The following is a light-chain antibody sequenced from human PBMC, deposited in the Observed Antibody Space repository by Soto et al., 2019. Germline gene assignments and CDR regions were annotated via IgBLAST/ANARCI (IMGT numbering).Light chain of an antibody. CDR1: QSISNY. CDR3: QQSYNTLSWT. V-gene: IGKV1-39*01. CDR2: AAS. Sequence: DFQMTQSPSSLSASVGDRVTITFRASQSISNYLNWYQLKLGKAPKLLIYAASYLQSGVPSRFRGSGSGTDFTLTISSLQPEDFATYYCQQSYNTLSWTFGQGTKVDIK. J-gene: IGKJ1*01.